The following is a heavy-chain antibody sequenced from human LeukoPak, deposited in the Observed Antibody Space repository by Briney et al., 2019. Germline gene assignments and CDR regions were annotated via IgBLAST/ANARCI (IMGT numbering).Heavy chain of an antibody. J-gene: IGHJ3*02. Sequence: SVKVSCTASGGTFSSYAISWVRQAPGQGLEWMGGIIPIFGTANYAQKFQGRVTITADKSTSTAYMALSSLRSEDTAVYYCARGYGDYVSEHAFDIWGQGTMVTVSS. CDR3: ARGYGDYVSEHAFDI. CDR1: GGTFSSYA. V-gene: IGHV1-69*06. CDR2: IIPIFGTA. D-gene: IGHD4-17*01.